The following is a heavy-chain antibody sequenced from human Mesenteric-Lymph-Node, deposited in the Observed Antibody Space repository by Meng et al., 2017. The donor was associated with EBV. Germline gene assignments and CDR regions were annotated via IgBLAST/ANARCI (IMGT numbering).Heavy chain of an antibody. CDR3: ARLPPTTGYGTARSY. J-gene: IGHJ4*02. CDR2: IYHSSGTT. V-gene: IGHV4-4*02. D-gene: IGHD6-13*01. CDR1: GGDISSSSW. Sequence: QVQRQESGPVLVKPSGTLSHTCSVSGGDISSSSWWSWVRQPPGKGLEWLGEIYHSSGTTNYNPSLKSRVTISLDKSKNQFSLNLSSVTAADTAVYYCARLPPTTGYGTARSYWGQGTLVTASS.